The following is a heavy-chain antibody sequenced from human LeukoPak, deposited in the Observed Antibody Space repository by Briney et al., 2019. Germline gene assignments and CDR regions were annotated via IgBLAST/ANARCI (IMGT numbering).Heavy chain of an antibody. J-gene: IGHJ2*01. V-gene: IGHV4-59*01. Sequence: PSETLSLTCTVSGGSISSYYWSWIRQPPGKGLGWIGYTYYSGSTNYNPSLKSRVTISVDTSKNQFSLKLSSVTAADTAVYYCARVSRGGLRYFDWLLWYFDLWGRGTLVTVSS. CDR1: GGSISSYY. D-gene: IGHD3-9*01. CDR2: TYYSGST. CDR3: ARVSRGGLRYFDWLLWYFDL.